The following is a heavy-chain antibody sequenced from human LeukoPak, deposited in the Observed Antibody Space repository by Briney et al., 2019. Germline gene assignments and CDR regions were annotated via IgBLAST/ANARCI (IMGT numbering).Heavy chain of an antibody. CDR3: ARETRSRGRNY. Sequence: ASVKVSCKASGYTFTTYYMHWVRQAPGQRPEWMGIINPRGGSTDYAQKFQGRVTMTSDTSTSTVYMELNSLKSEDTAVYFCARETRSRGRNYWGQGTLVTVSS. J-gene: IGHJ4*02. CDR1: GYTFTTYY. V-gene: IGHV1-46*01. CDR2: INPRGGST. D-gene: IGHD1-7*01.